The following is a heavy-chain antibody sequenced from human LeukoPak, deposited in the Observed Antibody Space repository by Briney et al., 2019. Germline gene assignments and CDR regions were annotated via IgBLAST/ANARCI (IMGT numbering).Heavy chain of an antibody. J-gene: IGHJ5*02. V-gene: IGHV1-69*01. CDR1: GGTFSSYA. CDR2: IIPIFGTA. Sequence: GASVKLSCKASGGTFSSYAISWVRQAPGQGLEWMGGIIPIFGTANYAQKVQGRVTITADESTSTAYMELSSLRSEDTAVYYCARTGSGSYYFGWFDPWGQGTLVTVSS. D-gene: IGHD3-10*01. CDR3: ARTGSGSYYFGWFDP.